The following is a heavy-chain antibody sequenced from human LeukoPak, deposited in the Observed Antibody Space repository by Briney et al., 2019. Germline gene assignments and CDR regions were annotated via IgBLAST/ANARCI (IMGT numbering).Heavy chain of an antibody. CDR1: GFTFSSYA. J-gene: IGHJ4*02. CDR3: AKRMGPSIAAADLDY. V-gene: IGHV3-23*01. Sequence: GGSLSLSCAASGFTFSSYAMTWVRQAPGKGLEWVSRISTSAGRTYYADSVKGRFTVSRDNSKNTLYLQMNSLRAEDTAVYHCAKRMGPSIAAADLDYWGQGTLVIVSS. D-gene: IGHD6-13*01. CDR2: ISTSAGRT.